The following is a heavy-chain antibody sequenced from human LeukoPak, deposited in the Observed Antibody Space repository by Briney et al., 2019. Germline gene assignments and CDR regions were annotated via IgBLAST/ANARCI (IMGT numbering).Heavy chain of an antibody. D-gene: IGHD3-10*01. V-gene: IGHV3-30*02. CDR3: ARGEGGFFDY. Sequence: GGSLRLSCAASGFTFSSYGMHWVRQAPGKGLEWVAFIRYDGSNKYYADSVKGRFTISRDNAKNSLYLQMNSLRAEDTAVYYCARGEGGFFDYWGQGTLVTVSS. J-gene: IGHJ4*02. CDR2: IRYDGSNK. CDR1: GFTFSSYG.